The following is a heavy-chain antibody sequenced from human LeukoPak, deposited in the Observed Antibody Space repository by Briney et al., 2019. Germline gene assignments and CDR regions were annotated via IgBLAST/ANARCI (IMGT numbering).Heavy chain of an antibody. Sequence: GGSLRLSCAASGFTFSSYDMHWVRQATGKGLEWVSAIGTAGDTYYPGSVKGRFTISRENAKNSLYLQMNSLRVGDTAVYYCARAMNYYDSSGYYTYFDYWGQGTLVTVSS. CDR3: ARAMNYYDSSGYYTYFDY. CDR1: GFTFSSYD. D-gene: IGHD3-22*01. CDR2: IGTAGDT. J-gene: IGHJ4*02. V-gene: IGHV3-13*01.